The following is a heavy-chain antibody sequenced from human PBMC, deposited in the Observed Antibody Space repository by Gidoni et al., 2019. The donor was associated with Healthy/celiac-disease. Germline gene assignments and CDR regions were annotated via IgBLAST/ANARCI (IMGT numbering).Heavy chain of an antibody. CDR2: IYYSGST. CDR1: GGSISSGGYY. Sequence: QVQLQESGPGLVKPSQTLSLTCTVSGGSISSGGYYWSWIRQHPGKGLEWIGYIYYSGSTDYNPSLKSRVTISVDTSKNQFSLKLSSVTAADTAVYYCARVIRYCSSTSCYVSWFDPWGQGTLVTVSS. J-gene: IGHJ5*02. V-gene: IGHV4-31*03. D-gene: IGHD2-2*01. CDR3: ARVIRYCSSTSCYVSWFDP.